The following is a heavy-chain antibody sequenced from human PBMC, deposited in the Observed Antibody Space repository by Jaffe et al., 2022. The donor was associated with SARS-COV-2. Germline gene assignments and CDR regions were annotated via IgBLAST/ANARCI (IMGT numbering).Heavy chain of an antibody. J-gene: IGHJ4*02. CDR3: ARKGHRDDYAGFFDS. Sequence: QVQLQQWGAGLLKPSETLSLTCAVYGGSFSDNYWSWIRQPPGKGLEWIGEINHSGNTNYNPSLKSRTTMSVDTSKNQFSLNLRSVTAADSAIYYCARKGHRDDYAGFFDSWGQGTLVTVSS. V-gene: IGHV4-34*01. D-gene: IGHD4-17*01. CDR1: GGSFSDNY. CDR2: INHSGNT.